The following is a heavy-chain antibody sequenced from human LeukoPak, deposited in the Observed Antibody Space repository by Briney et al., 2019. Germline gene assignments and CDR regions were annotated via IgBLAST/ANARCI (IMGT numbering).Heavy chain of an antibody. J-gene: IGHJ4*02. CDR3: ARSKFSNVYSSHDY. D-gene: IGHD6-13*01. Sequence: ASVKVSCKASGGTFSSYAISWVRQAPGQGLEWMGGIIPIFGTANYAQKFQGRVTITTDESTSTAYVELSSLRSEDTAVYYCARSKFSNVYSSHDYWGQGTLVTVSS. CDR2: IIPIFGTA. CDR1: GGTFSSYA. V-gene: IGHV1-69*05.